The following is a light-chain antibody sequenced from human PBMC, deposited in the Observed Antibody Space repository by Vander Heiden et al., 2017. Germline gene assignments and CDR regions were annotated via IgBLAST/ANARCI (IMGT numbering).Light chain of an antibody. CDR3: QHHIHWPLT. V-gene: IGKV3-15*01. J-gene: IGKJ4*01. Sequence: EIVMTQSPATLSVSPGERATLSCRASQSVSSHLAWYQQKPGQAPRLLIYGASTRAAGIPVRFSGSGSGTDFTLTISSLQSEDSAVYFCQHHIHWPLTFGGGTKVEIK. CDR1: QSVSSH. CDR2: GAS.